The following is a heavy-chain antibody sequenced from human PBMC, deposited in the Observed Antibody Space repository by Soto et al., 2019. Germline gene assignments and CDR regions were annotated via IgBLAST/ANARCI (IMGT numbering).Heavy chain of an antibody. CDR2: INAGNGNT. CDR3: ERETPLQEKNDY. Sequence: ASVKVSCKASGYTFTSYAMHWVRQAPGQRLEWMGWINAGNGNTKYSQKFQGRVTITRDTSASTAYMELSSLRSEDTAVYYCERETPLQEKNDYWGQGTLVTVSS. V-gene: IGHV1-3*01. J-gene: IGHJ4*02. D-gene: IGHD1-1*01. CDR1: GYTFTSYA.